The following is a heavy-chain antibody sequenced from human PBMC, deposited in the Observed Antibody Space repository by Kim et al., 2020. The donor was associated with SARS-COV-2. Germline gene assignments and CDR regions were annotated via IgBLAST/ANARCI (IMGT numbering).Heavy chain of an antibody. CDR3: ARALLDAFDI. V-gene: IGHV3-11*01. CDR1: GLTFSDYY. D-gene: IGHD2-15*01. Sequence: GGSLRLSCAASGLTFSDYYMGWIRQAPGKGLEWISHITNSGSSTYYADSVKGRFTISRDNAKNSLYLQMSSLRVEDTAVYYCARALLDAFDIWGQGTMVTVSS. J-gene: IGHJ3*02. CDR2: ITNSGSST.